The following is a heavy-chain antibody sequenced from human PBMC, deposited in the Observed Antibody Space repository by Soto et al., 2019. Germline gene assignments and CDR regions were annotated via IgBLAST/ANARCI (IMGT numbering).Heavy chain of an antibody. V-gene: IGHV4-59*08. CDR1: GGSISSYY. J-gene: IGHJ6*03. Sequence: SETLSLTCTVSGGSISSYYWSWIRQPPGKGLEWIGYIYYSGSTNYNPSLKSRVTISVDTSKNQFSLKLSSVTAADTAVYYCARQAGGYDMLTGYSYYYYYMDVWGKGTTVTVSS. CDR3: ARQAGGYDMLTGYSYYYYYMDV. CDR2: IYYSGST. D-gene: IGHD3-9*01.